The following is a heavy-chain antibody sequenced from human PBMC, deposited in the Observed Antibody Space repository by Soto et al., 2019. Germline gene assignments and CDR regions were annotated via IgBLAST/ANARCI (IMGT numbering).Heavy chain of an antibody. CDR1: GVTFSSYA. Sequence: ASVKVSCKASGVTFSSYAISWVRQAPGQGLEWMGGIIPIFGTANYAQKFQGRVTITADESTSTAYMELSSLRSEDTAVYYCARGITMVRGDLDYWGQGTLVTVSS. J-gene: IGHJ4*02. D-gene: IGHD3-10*01. CDR2: IIPIFGTA. CDR3: ARGITMVRGDLDY. V-gene: IGHV1-69*13.